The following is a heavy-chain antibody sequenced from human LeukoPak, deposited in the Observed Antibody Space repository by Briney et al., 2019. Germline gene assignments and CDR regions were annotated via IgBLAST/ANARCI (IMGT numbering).Heavy chain of an antibody. D-gene: IGHD3-10*01. J-gene: IGHJ4*02. CDR3: ARSSWVSYYPLFDY. CDR1: GFSFSNYG. V-gene: IGHV3-33*01. CDR2: IWYDGTNK. Sequence: GGSLRLSCAASGFSFSNYGMHWVRQAPGKGLEWVAVIWYDGTNKYYADSVKGRFTISRDNSKNTLYLQMNSLRAEDTAVYYCARSSWVSYYPLFDYWGQGTLVTVSS.